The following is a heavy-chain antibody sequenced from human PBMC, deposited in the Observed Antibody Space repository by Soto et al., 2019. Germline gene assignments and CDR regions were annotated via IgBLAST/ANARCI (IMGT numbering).Heavy chain of an antibody. Sequence: SETLSLTCTVSGGSISSNRYYWGWIRQPPGKGLEWIGSIYHSGSTDYNASLKSRVTISVDTSKNQFSLKLRSVTAADTAVYYCARQGYCTGGSCYLSYYYYMDVWGKGTTVTVSS. CDR2: IYHSGST. J-gene: IGHJ6*03. D-gene: IGHD2-15*01. CDR3: ARQGYCTGGSCYLSYYYYMDV. CDR1: GGSISSNRYY. V-gene: IGHV4-39*01.